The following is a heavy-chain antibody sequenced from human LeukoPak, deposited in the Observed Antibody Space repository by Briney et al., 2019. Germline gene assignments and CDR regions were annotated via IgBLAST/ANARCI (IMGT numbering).Heavy chain of an antibody. J-gene: IGHJ4*02. Sequence: PGGSLRLSCAASGFTFSSLWMHWVRQGPGKGLVWVSRINSDGTSTNYADSVKDRFTISRDNAKNTLYLQMNSLRAEDTAVYHCARDPHSYSGYDRFDYWGQGTLVTVSS. CDR1: GFTFSSLW. CDR2: INSDGTST. V-gene: IGHV3-74*01. CDR3: ARDPHSYSGYDRFDY. D-gene: IGHD5-12*01.